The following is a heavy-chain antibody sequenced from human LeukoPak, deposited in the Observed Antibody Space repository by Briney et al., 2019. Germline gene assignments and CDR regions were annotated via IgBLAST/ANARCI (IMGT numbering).Heavy chain of an antibody. J-gene: IGHJ4*02. CDR3: AKYYDILTGRYMYYFDY. D-gene: IGHD3-9*01. V-gene: IGHV3-23*01. CDR1: GFTFSSYA. Sequence: GGSLRLSCAASGFTFSSYAMSWVRQAPGKGLEWVSAISGSGGSTYYADSVKGRFTISRDNSKNTLYLQMNSLRAEDTVVYYCAKYYDILTGRYMYYFDYWGQGTLVTVSS. CDR2: ISGSGGST.